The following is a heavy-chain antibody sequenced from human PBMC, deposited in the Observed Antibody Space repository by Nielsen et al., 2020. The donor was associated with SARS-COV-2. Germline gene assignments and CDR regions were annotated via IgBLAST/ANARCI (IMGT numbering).Heavy chain of an antibody. J-gene: IGHJ4*02. V-gene: IGHV3-74*03. Sequence: GGSLRLSCAASGFIFSNYRMHWVRQAPGKGLVWVSHINPDESKTTYADSVKGRFTISRDNAKNTLYLQMNSLRAEDTGVYYCARGDFDPDYWGQGTLVTVSS. D-gene: IGHD3-9*01. CDR1: GFIFSNYR. CDR2: INPDESKT. CDR3: ARGDFDPDY.